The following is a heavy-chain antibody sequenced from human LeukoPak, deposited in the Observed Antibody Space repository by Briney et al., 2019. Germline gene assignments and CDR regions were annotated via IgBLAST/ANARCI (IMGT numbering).Heavy chain of an antibody. CDR1: GGSISSYY. V-gene: IGHV4-59*01. CDR3: ARQYWGTLVVFDY. Sequence: SETLSLTCTVSGGSISSYYWSWIRQPPGKGLEWIGYIYYSGSTNYNPSLKSRVTISVDTSKNQFPLKLSSVTAADTAVYYCARQYWGTLVVFDYWGQGTLVTVSS. CDR2: IYYSGST. D-gene: IGHD3-22*01. J-gene: IGHJ4*02.